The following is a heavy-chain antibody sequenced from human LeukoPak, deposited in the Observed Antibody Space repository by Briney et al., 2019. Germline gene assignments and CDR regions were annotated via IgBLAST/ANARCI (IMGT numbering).Heavy chain of an antibody. CDR2: IYYSGST. Sequence: SETLSLTCTVSGGSISSYYWSWIRQPPGKGLEWIGYIYYSGSTNYNPSLKSRVTISVDTSKNQFSLKLSSVTAADTAVYYCARAYSSGWYLFDYWGQGTLVTVSS. D-gene: IGHD6-19*01. CDR3: ARAYSSGWYLFDY. CDR1: GGSISSYY. V-gene: IGHV4-59*01. J-gene: IGHJ4*02.